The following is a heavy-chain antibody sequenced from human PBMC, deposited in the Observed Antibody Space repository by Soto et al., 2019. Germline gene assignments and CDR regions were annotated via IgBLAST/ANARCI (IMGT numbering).Heavy chain of an antibody. V-gene: IGHV2-5*02. CDR1: GFSLTTSGVA. Sequence: QITLKESGPTLVKPTQTLTLTCSFSGFSLTTSGVAVGWIRQPPGKALEWLAVIYWDDDDRYSPSLKTRLTITKDTSKNQVVLTLANMDAVDTATYYCAHRPSRPNTLYYWGQGILVTVSS. J-gene: IGHJ4*02. CDR3: AHRPSRPNTLYY. CDR2: IYWDDDD.